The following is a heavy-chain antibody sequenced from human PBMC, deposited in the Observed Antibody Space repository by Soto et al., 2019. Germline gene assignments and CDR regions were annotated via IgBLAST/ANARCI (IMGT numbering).Heavy chain of an antibody. CDR1: GFTFSSYW. J-gene: IGHJ3*02. CDR3: ARDRAILLWFGEPDDAFDI. Sequence: LRLSCAASGFTFSSYWMHWVRQAPGKGLVWVSRINSDGSSTSYADSVKGRFTISRDNAKNTLYLQMNSLRAEDTAVYYCARDRAILLWFGEPDDAFDIWGQGTMVTVSS. CDR2: INSDGSST. V-gene: IGHV3-74*01. D-gene: IGHD3-10*01.